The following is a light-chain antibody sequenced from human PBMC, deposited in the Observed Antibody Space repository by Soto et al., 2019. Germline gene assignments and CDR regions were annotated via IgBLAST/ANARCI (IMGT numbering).Light chain of an antibody. CDR3: QQYETSPRT. Sequence: EIVLTQSPGTLSLSPGERTTLSCRAIQSFSSNFLDWYQQKPGQAPRLLIYGASSRATGIPDRFSGSGSGTDFTLTISRLEPEDFAVYYCQQYETSPRTFGQGTKVDIK. J-gene: IGKJ1*01. CDR2: GAS. V-gene: IGKV3-20*01. CDR1: QSFSSNF.